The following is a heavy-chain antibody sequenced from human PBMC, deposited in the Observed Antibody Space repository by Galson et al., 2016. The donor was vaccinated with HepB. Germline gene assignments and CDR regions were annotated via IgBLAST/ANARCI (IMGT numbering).Heavy chain of an antibody. V-gene: IGHV3-21*06. D-gene: IGHD2-2*01. CDR2: ISDDSRYI. J-gene: IGHJ6*02. CDR3: ARHSSTYYGMDV. CDR1: GFTLSNYW. Sequence: SLRLSCAASGFTLSNYWMTWVRQAPGKGLEWVSSISDDSRYIYYADSVKGRFTISRDNAKNSLSLQMNSLRLEDTAVYYCARHSSTYYGMDVWGPGTTVTVSS.